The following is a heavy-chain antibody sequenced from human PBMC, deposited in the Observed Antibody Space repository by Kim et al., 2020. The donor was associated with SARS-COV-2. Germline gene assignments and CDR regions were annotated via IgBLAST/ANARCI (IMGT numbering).Heavy chain of an antibody. CDR3: AIFQMRVPAATYAFDI. V-gene: IGHV4-31*02. J-gene: IGHJ3*02. D-gene: IGHD2-2*01. Sequence: SLKSRVTISVDTSKNPFSLKLSSVTAADTAVYYCAIFQMRVPAATYAFDIWGQGTMVTVSS.